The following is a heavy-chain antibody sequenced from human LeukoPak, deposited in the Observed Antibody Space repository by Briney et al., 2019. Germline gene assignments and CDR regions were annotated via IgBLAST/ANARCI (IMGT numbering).Heavy chain of an antibody. CDR2: IYYSGST. Sequence: SQTLSLTCTVSGGSISSGDYYWNWIRQHPGRGLEWIGYIYYSGSTYYNPSLKSRVTISVDTSKNQFSLKLSSVTAADTAVYYCAREMRYYDFWSGYYTGDAFDIWGQGTMVTVSS. V-gene: IGHV4-31*03. CDR3: AREMRYYDFWSGYYTGDAFDI. D-gene: IGHD3-3*01. CDR1: GGSISSGDYY. J-gene: IGHJ3*02.